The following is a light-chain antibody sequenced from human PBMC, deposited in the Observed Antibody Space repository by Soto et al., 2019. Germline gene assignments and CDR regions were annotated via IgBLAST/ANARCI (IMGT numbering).Light chain of an antibody. J-gene: IGLJ1*01. V-gene: IGLV2-18*02. CDR2: EVT. Sequence: QSALTQPPSVSGSPGQSVTISCTGTSSDVGSYERVSWYQQTPGTAPKLMIYEVTNRPSGVPHRFSGSKSGNTASLTISGLQAEDEADYYCVSYTTSSTYVFGTGTKLTVL. CDR3: VSYTTSSTYV. CDR1: SSDVGSYER.